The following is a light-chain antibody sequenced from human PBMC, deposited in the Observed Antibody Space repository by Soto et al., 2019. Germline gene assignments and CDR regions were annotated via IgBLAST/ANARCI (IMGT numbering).Light chain of an antibody. CDR3: QQYNNWPRT. V-gene: IGKV3-15*01. J-gene: IGKJ1*01. CDR1: QSVRSSY. CDR2: GAS. Sequence: EIVLTQSPGTVSLSPGERATLSCRDSQSVRSSYLAWYQQKPGQAPRLLIYGASTRATGIPARFSGSGSGTEFTLTISSLQSEDFAVYYCQQYNNWPRTFGQGTKVDI.